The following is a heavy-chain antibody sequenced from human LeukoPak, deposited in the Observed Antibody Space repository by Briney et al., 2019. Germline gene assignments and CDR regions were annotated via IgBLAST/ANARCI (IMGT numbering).Heavy chain of an antibody. CDR1: GFTFSSYG. J-gene: IGHJ4*02. V-gene: IGHV3-23*01. CDR2: ITATSSST. CDR3: ES. Sequence: GGSLRLSCAASGFTFSSYGMSWVRQAPGKGLEWVSAITATSSSTHDADSVRGRFTISRDNSKSTLSLQMNSLRAEDTAILPFESWGQGTLVTVSS.